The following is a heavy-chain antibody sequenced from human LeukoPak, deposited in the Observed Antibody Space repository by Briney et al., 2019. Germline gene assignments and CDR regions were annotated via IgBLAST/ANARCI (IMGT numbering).Heavy chain of an antibody. D-gene: IGHD3-10*01. CDR2: IYYSGST. CDR1: GGSISSSSYY. Sequence: SETLSLTCTVSGGSISSSSYYWGWIRQPPGKGLEWIGSIYYSGSTYYNPSLKSRVTISVDTSKNQFSLKLSSVTAADTAVYYCARQGLVRGAYFDYWGQGTLVTVSS. J-gene: IGHJ4*02. V-gene: IGHV4-39*01. CDR3: ARQGLVRGAYFDY.